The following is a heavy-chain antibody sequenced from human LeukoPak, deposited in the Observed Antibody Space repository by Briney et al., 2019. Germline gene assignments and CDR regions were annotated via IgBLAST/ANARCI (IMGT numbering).Heavy chain of an antibody. D-gene: IGHD3-16*01. V-gene: IGHV3-23*01. CDR2: ISGSGGST. CDR3: AKVGGIWGGLDY. J-gene: IGHJ4*02. CDR1: GFTFSSYA. Sequence: GSLRLSCAASGFTFSSYAMSWVRQAPGKGLEWVSAISGSGGSTYYADSVKGRFTISRDNSKNTLYLQMNSLRAEDTAVYYCAKVGGIWGGLDYWGQGTLVTVSS.